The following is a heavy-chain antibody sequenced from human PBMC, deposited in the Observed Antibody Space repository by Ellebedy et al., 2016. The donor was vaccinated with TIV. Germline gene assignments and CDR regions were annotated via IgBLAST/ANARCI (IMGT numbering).Heavy chain of an antibody. CDR1: GGTFSSYA. CDR2: IIPIFGTA. J-gene: IGHJ6*02. Sequence: ASVKVSCKASGGTFSSYAISWVRQAPGQGLEWMGGIIPIFGTANYAQKFQGRVTITADEYTSTAYMELSSLRSEDTAVYYCARLITMQVVAHDGMDVWGQGTTVTVSS. CDR3: ARLITMQVVAHDGMDV. V-gene: IGHV1-69*13. D-gene: IGHD3-22*01.